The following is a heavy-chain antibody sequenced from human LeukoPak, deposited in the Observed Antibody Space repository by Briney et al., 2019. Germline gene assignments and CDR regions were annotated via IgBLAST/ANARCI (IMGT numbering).Heavy chain of an antibody. J-gene: IGHJ4*02. CDR1: GGSISSSNW. CDR2: IYHSGST. D-gene: IGHD4/OR15-4a*01. V-gene: IGHV4-4*02. CDR3: ARDNGSQLTRPFDY. Sequence: SETLSLTCAVSGGSISSSNWWSWVRQPPGKGLEWIGEIYHSGSTNYNPSLKSRVTISVDKSKNQFSLKLSSVTAADTAVYYCARDNGSQLTRPFDYWGQGTLVTVSS.